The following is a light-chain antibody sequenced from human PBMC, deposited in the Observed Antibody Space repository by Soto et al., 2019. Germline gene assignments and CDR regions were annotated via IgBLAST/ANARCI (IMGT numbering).Light chain of an antibody. Sequence: QSALTQPRSVSGSPGQSVTISCTGSSSHIGVYNSVSWYQQYPGKAPKLMIYDVSKRPSGVPDRFSGSKSGNPASLTISGLQAEDEADYYCCSFEDSHVFGSGTKVTVL. V-gene: IGLV2-11*01. J-gene: IGLJ1*01. CDR3: CSFEDSHV. CDR2: DVS. CDR1: SSHIGVYNS.